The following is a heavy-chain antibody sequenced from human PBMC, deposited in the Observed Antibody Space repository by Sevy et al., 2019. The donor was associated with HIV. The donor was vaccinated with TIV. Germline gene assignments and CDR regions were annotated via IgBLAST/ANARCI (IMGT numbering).Heavy chain of an antibody. CDR2: LSFGCGKI. CDR1: GFAFYDYS. J-gene: IGHJ4*02. CDR3: AGEGCTRPHDY. Sequence: GGSLRLSCAASGFAFYDYSMSWIRQAPGKGLEWVATLSFGCGKINYADSVKGRFTISRDNWKNSFYLQMDNLGVEDTALYYCAGEGCTRPHDYWGQGTRVTVSS. V-gene: IGHV3-23*01. D-gene: IGHD2-8*01.